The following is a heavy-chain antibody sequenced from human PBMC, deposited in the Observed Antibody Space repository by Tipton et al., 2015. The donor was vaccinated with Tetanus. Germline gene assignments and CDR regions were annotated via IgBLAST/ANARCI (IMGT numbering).Heavy chain of an antibody. V-gene: IGHV4-30-4*01. D-gene: IGHD1-26*01. CDR1: GGSISGGDYV. Sequence: TLSLTCTVSGGSISGGDYVWNWIRQPPGKGLEWIGYIYSSGSISYNPSLKSRLSISRDTSKNQFSLGLTSATVADTAVYYCARGLPREPFYLDYWGQGKQVTVSS. CDR2: IYSSGSI. CDR3: ARGLPREPFYLDY. J-gene: IGHJ4*02.